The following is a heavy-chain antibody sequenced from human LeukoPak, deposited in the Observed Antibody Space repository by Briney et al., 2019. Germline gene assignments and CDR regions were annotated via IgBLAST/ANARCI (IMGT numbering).Heavy chain of an antibody. Sequence: PGGSLRLSCAASGFTFSSYAMHWVRQAPGKGLEWVAVISYDGSNKYYADSVKGRFTISRDNSKNTLYLQMNSLRAGDTAVYYCARDSLSITIFGVPAGSAFDIWGQGTMVTVSS. CDR1: GFTFSSYA. V-gene: IGHV3-30-3*01. J-gene: IGHJ3*02. D-gene: IGHD3-3*01. CDR2: ISYDGSNK. CDR3: ARDSLSITIFGVPAGSAFDI.